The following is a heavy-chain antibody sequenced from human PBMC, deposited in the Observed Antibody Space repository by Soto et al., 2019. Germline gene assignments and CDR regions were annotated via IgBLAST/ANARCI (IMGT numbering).Heavy chain of an antibody. V-gene: IGHV1-18*01. J-gene: IGHJ6*02. CDR2: ISAYNGNT. D-gene: IGHD6-6*01. CDR3: ARAHSSFSASGMDV. Sequence: ASVKVTCKASGYTFTSYGISWVRQAPGQGLEWMGWISAYNGNTNYAQKLQGRVTMTTDTSTSTAYMELRSLRSDDTAVYYCARAHSSFSASGMDVWGQGTTVTVSS. CDR1: GYTFTSYG.